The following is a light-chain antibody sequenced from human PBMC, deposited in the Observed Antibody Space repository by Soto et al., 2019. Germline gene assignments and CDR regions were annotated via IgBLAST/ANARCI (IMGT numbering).Light chain of an antibody. CDR3: LQDDSYPLT. V-gene: IGKV1-6*01. CDR2: GAS. Sequence: AIQMTQSPSSLSASVGDRVTITCRASQGIRNDLGWYQQKPGKDPKLLIYGASSLQSDVPSRFSGSGSGTDFTLTISSLQPEDFATYYCLQDDSYPLTFGGGTKVEIK. CDR1: QGIRND. J-gene: IGKJ4*01.